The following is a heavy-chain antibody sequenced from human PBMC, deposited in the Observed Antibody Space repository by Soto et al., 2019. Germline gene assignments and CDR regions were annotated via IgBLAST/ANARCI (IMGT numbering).Heavy chain of an antibody. Sequence: ASVKVSCKASGYTFTSYAMHWVRQAPGQRLEWMGWINAGNGNTKYSQKFQDRVTITRYTSATTSFMELSGLRSEDAAVYYCARGQGSSAYASADFWGQGTLVTVSS. V-gene: IGHV1-3*01. CDR1: GYTFTSYA. CDR3: ARGQGSSAYASADF. J-gene: IGHJ4*02. D-gene: IGHD5-12*01. CDR2: INAGNGNT.